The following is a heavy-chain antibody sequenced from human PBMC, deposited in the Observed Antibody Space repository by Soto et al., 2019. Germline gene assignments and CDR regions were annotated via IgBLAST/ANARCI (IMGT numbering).Heavy chain of an antibody. Sequence: QVQLVESGRGLVKPGGSLTLSCVASGFTFSDYYMSWIRQAPGMGLEWISYISNSGNTIYYADSVKGRFTISRDNAKNSLYLQMNSLRAEDTAVYYCARGHSGSGGVDYWGQGTLVTVSS. CDR1: GFTFSDYY. CDR3: ARGHSGSGGVDY. CDR2: ISNSGNTI. V-gene: IGHV3-11*01. J-gene: IGHJ4*02. D-gene: IGHD2-15*01.